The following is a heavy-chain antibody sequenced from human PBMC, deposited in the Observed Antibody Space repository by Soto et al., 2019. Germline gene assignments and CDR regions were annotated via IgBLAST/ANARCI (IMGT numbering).Heavy chain of an antibody. D-gene: IGHD1-20*01. CDR2: ISSSSSTI. Sequence: GGSLRLSCAASGFTFSSYSMNWVRQAPGKGLEWVSYISSSSSTIYYADSVKGRFTTSRDNAKNSLYLQMNSLRDEDTAVYYCARGDRYNWNNDPWAFDIWGQGTMVTVSS. J-gene: IGHJ3*02. CDR1: GFTFSSYS. CDR3: ARGDRYNWNNDPWAFDI. V-gene: IGHV3-48*02.